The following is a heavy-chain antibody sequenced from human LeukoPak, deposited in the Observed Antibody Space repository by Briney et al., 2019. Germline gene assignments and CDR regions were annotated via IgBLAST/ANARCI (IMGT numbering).Heavy chain of an antibody. J-gene: IGHJ3*02. Sequence: ASVKVSCKASGYTFTGYYMHWVRHAPGQGLEWMGWINPNSGGTNYAQKFQGRVTMTRDTSISTAYMELSRLRSDDTAVYYCYGSGSYYRPDAFDIWGQGTMVTVSS. CDR3: YGSGSYYRPDAFDI. D-gene: IGHD3-10*01. V-gene: IGHV1-2*02. CDR1: GYTFTGYY. CDR2: INPNSGGT.